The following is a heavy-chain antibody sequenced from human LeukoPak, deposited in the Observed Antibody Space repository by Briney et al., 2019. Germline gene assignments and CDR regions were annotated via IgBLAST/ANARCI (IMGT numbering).Heavy chain of an antibody. J-gene: IGHJ6*02. Sequence: SETLSLTCAVYGGSFSGHYWSWVRQPPGKGLEWIGEINHSGSTNYNPSLKSRVTISVDTSKNQFSLKLSSVTAADTAVYYCARVGYSYGYLSYYYGMDVWGQGTTVTVSS. V-gene: IGHV4-34*01. CDR1: GGSFSGHY. CDR2: INHSGST. D-gene: IGHD5-18*01. CDR3: ARVGYSYGYLSYYYGMDV.